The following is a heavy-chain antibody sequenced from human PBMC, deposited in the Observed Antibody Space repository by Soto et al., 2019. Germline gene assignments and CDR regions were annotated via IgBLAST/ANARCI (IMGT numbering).Heavy chain of an antibody. D-gene: IGHD6-19*01. V-gene: IGHV1-18*04. CDR2: ISAYNGNT. J-gene: IGHJ4*02. CDR1: GHTFTSYG. CDR3: ARGMYSSGWYGSRGFDY. Sequence: GASVKVSCKASGHTFTSYGTSSVRQAPGQGLEWIGWISAYNGNTNYAQKLQSRVTMTTDTSTSTAYMELRSLRSDDTAVYYCARGMYSSGWYGSRGFDYWGQGTLVTVSS.